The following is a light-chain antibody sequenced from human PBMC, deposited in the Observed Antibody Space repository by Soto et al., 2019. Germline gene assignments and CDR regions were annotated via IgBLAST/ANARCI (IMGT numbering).Light chain of an antibody. CDR3: QQYGDSIT. V-gene: IGKV3-20*01. CDR1: QSVSSSY. CDR2: GAS. Sequence: EIVLTQSPGTVSLSPGERATXXXXASQSVSSSYLAWYQQKPGQAPRLLIYGASSRATGIPDRFSGSGSGTDFTLTISSLEPEDFAVYDCQQYGDSITFGQGTRLEIK. J-gene: IGKJ5*01.